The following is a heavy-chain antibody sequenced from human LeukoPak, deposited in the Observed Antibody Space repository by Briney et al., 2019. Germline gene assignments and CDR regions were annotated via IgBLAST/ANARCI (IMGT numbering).Heavy chain of an antibody. J-gene: IGHJ4*02. CDR3: ARNEGSF. D-gene: IGHD1-26*01. CDR1: GFTFSDHY. CDR2: ISNSGSLK. V-gene: IGHV3-11*01. Sequence: GGSLRLPCAASGFTFSDHYMSWFRQAPGKGLEWVSYISNSGSLKYYADSVKGRFTISRDNAKNSLFLQMDSLRAEETAVYYCARNEGSFWGQGTLVTVSS.